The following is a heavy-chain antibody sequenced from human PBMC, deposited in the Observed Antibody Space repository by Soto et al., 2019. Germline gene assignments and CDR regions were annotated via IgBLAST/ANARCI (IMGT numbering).Heavy chain of an antibody. Sequence: GSGKDSGKASGYTFTSYDIDCVRQATGQGLDWMGWMNPNSGNTGYAQKFQGRVTMTRNTSISTAYMELSSLRSEDTAVYYCARADGYHYYYGMDVWGQGTTVTVSS. V-gene: IGHV1-8*01. CDR1: GYTFTSYD. J-gene: IGHJ6*02. CDR3: ARADGYHYYYGMDV. CDR2: MNPNSGNT.